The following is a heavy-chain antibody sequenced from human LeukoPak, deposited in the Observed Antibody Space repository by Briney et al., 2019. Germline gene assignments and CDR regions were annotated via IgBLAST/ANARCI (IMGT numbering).Heavy chain of an antibody. CDR3: APGRFLERLSPPADY. CDR2: ISGGGGNT. D-gene: IGHD3-3*01. J-gene: IGHJ4*02. CDR1: GYTFTSYA. Sequence: PGGSLRLSCAASGYTFTSYAMSWVRQAPGKGLEWVSGISGGGGNTYYADSVKGRFTISRDNSKNTLYLQMNSLRAEDTAVYYCAPGRFLERLSPPADYWGQGTLVTVSS. V-gene: IGHV3-23*01.